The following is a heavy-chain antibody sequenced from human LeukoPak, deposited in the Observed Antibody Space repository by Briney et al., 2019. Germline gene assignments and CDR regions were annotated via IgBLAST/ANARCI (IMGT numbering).Heavy chain of an antibody. J-gene: IGHJ4*02. D-gene: IGHD4-11*01. V-gene: IGHV4-30-4*08. CDR2: IYYSGST. Sequence: PSETLSLTCTVSGGSISSGDYYWSWIRQPPEKGLEWIGYIYYSGSTYYNPSLKSRVTISVDTSKNQFSLKLSSVTAADTAVYYCARGLSGVYSTGWGQGTLVTVSS. CDR3: ARGLSGVYSTG. CDR1: GGSISSGDYY.